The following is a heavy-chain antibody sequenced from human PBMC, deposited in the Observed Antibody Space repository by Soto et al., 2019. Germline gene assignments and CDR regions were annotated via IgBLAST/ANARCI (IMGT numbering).Heavy chain of an antibody. Sequence: PGGSLRLSCAASGFTVSNSFMSWVRQAPGRGLQWVSLFYSDGRTYYADSVKGRFIMSKDTFKNTLYLQMNNLRAEDTAVYYCTRDRDFGGAIAADNWGQGTLVTVST. CDR3: TRDRDFGGAIAADN. CDR2: FYSDGRT. V-gene: IGHV3-66*01. J-gene: IGHJ4*02. CDR1: GFTVSNSF. D-gene: IGHD3-16*02.